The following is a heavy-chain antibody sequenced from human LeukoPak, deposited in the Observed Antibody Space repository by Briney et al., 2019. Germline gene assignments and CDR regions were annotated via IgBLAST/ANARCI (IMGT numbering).Heavy chain of an antibody. CDR1: GFTFSDHY. D-gene: IGHD5-24*01. Sequence: GSLRLSCAASGFTFSDHYWSWIRQPPGKGLEWIGEINHSGGTNYNPSLKSRVTISVDTSKNQFSLKLSSVTAADTAVYYCARGAGRWLPQALGYWGQGTLVTVSS. J-gene: IGHJ4*02. CDR2: INHSGGT. CDR3: ARGAGRWLPQALGY. V-gene: IGHV4-34*01.